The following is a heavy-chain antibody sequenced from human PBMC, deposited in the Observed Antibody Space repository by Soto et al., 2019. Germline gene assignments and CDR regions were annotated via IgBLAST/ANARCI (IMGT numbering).Heavy chain of an antibody. D-gene: IGHD4-17*01. CDR3: TTDPGDYEDF. CDR1: GITFTNAW. CDR2: IKNKADGGAA. V-gene: IGHV3-15*01. Sequence: EVQLVESGGDLVKPGGCLRLSCVTSGITFTNAWMSWVRQAPGKGLEWVGRIKNKADGGAADYAAPVRGRFTISRDDSKCTLYLQMNSLEAEDTAVYYCTTDPGDYEDFWGRGTLVTVSS. J-gene: IGHJ4*02.